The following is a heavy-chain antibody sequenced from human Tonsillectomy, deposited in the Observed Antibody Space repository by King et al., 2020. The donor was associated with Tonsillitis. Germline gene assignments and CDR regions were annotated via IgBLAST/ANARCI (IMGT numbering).Heavy chain of an antibody. V-gene: IGHV1-69*06. J-gene: IGHJ3*02. D-gene: IGHD5-12*01. Sequence: QLVQSGTEVKKPGSSVKVSCKASGGTFSSFAISWVRQAPGQGLEWMGGIIPFFGTANYAQKFQVRVTITADKSMNTAYMELSSLRSEDTAVYYCARGGLRTYDAFDIWGQGTMVTVSS. CDR3: ARGGLRTYDAFDI. CDR1: GGTFSSFA. CDR2: IIPFFGTA.